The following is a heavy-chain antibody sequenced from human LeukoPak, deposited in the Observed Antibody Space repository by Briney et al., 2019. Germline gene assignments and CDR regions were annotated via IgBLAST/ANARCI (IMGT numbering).Heavy chain of an antibody. CDR1: GGSISSYY. Sequence: SETLSLTCTVSGGSISSYYWSWIRQPPGKGLEWIGYIYYSGSTNYNPSLKSRVTISVDTSKNQFSLKLSSVTAADTAVYYCARDRSSDDAFDIWGQGTMVTVSS. D-gene: IGHD6-25*01. J-gene: IGHJ3*02. CDR3: ARDRSSDDAFDI. CDR2: IYYSGST. V-gene: IGHV4-59*01.